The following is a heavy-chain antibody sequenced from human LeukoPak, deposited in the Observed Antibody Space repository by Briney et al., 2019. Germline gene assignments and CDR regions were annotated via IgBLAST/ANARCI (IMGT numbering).Heavy chain of an antibody. CDR2: IYNTGGA. CDR1: GDSITSYY. Sequence: SETLSLTCTVSGDSITSYYWTWIRQPPGKGLEWIAYIYNTGGATYNASLKSRVTTSVDTSKNQVSLQLTSVTAADTGVYYCARASQDEKVTPKSFFGYYYMDVWGKEATVTVSS. J-gene: IGHJ6*03. D-gene: IGHD3-10*01. CDR3: ARASQDEKVTPKSFFGYYYMDV. V-gene: IGHV4-59*01.